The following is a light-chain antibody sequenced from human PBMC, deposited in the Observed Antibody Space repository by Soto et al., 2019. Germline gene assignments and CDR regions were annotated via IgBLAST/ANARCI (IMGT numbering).Light chain of an antibody. V-gene: IGKV3-15*01. CDR1: QSVSSN. CDR2: GAF. Sequence: EVVMTQSPATLSVSPGERVTLSCRASQSVSSNLAWYQQKPGQAPRLLIYGAFTRATGIPGRFSGSGSGTEFTLTISSLQSEDFAVYYSQQYNNWPRTLGPGTKVDIK. J-gene: IGKJ3*01. CDR3: QQYNNWPRT.